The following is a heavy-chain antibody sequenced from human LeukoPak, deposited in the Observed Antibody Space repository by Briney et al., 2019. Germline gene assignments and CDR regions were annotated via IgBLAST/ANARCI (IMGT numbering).Heavy chain of an antibody. V-gene: IGHV4-39*01. D-gene: IGHD3-22*01. CDR3: ATFAGGNYYDSSG. J-gene: IGHJ4*02. CDR2: IYYSGST. Sequence: SETLSLTCTVSGGSISSSSYYWGWIRQPPGKGLEWIGSIYYSGSTYDNPSLKSRVTISVDTSKNQFSLTLSSVTAADTAVYYCATFAGGNYYDSSGWGQGTLVTVSS. CDR1: GGSISSSSYY.